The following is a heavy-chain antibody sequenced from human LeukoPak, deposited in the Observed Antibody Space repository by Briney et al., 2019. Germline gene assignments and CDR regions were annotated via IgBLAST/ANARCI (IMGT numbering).Heavy chain of an antibody. Sequence: GGSLRLSCTVSGFIFSNYWMGWVRQAPGMGLEWVASIRPDGSEEFYADSMKGRFTISRDNTKKSLSLQMNSLRAEDTANYYCVRGSDGAFDIWGQGTLITVSS. CDR2: IRPDGSEE. V-gene: IGHV3-7*04. CDR1: GFIFSNYW. J-gene: IGHJ3*02. CDR3: VRGSDGAFDI. D-gene: IGHD5-24*01.